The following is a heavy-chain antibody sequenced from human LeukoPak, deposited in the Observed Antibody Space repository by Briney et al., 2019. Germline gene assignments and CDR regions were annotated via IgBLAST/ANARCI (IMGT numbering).Heavy chain of an antibody. CDR3: ARRPGN. Sequence: GGSLRLSCAASGFTFSNYAMSWVRQAPGKGLKWVSLIYSGGAIRYADTVKGRFTISRDSSKNTLFLQMNDLTVEDTARYYCARRPGNWGQGILVTVSS. CDR2: IYSGGAI. J-gene: IGHJ4*02. CDR1: GFTFSNYA. V-gene: IGHV3-23*03. D-gene: IGHD1-14*01.